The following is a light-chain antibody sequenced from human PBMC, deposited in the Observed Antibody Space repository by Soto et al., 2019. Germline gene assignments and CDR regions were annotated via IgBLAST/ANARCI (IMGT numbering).Light chain of an antibody. V-gene: IGKV3-20*01. Sequence: TQSPATLAVSKGERAALSGSAIQSVSNNYLAWYQQKPGQAPRLLIYGASNRATGIPDRFSGSGSGTDFTLTISRLEPEDFAVYYCQQYGSSPPWTFGQGTKVAI. CDR3: QQYGSSPPWT. J-gene: IGKJ1*01. CDR1: QSVSNNY. CDR2: GAS.